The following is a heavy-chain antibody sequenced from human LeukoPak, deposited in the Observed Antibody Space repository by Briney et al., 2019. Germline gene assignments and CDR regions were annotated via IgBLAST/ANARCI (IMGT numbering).Heavy chain of an antibody. CDR1: GYTFTGYY. CDR3: ARVAIAARTVYYFDY. J-gene: IGHJ4*02. CDR2: INPNSGGT. D-gene: IGHD6-6*01. V-gene: IGHV1-2*02. Sequence: ASVKVSCKASGYTFTGYYMHWVRQAPGQGLEWIGWINPNSGGTNYAQKFQGRVTMTRDTSISTAYMELSRLRSDDTAVYYCARVAIAARTVYYFDYWGQGTLVTVSS.